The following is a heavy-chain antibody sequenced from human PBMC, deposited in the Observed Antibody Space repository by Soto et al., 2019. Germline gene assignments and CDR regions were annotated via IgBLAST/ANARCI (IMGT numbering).Heavy chain of an antibody. J-gene: IGHJ3*02. D-gene: IGHD3-16*02. CDR2: FDPEDGET. CDR3: ATWAFGGVIVIGAFDI. Sequence: ASVKVSCKVSGYTLTELSMHWVRQAPGKGLEWMGGFDPEDGETIYAQKFQGRVTMTEDTSTDTDYMELSSLRSEDTAVYYCATWAFGGVIVIGAFDIWGQGTMVTVSS. CDR1: GYTLTELS. V-gene: IGHV1-24*01.